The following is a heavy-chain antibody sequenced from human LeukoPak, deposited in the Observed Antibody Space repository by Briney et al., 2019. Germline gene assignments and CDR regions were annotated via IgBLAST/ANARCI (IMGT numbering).Heavy chain of an antibody. V-gene: IGHV4-59*01. Sequence: SETLSLTCTVSGGSISGYYWSWIRQPPGKGLEWIGYIYYSGSTNYNPSLKRRVTISVDTSKNQFSLKLISVTAADTALYYCARDRERSHKIAAAGTTGFDPWGQGTLVTVSS. CDR2: IYYSGST. J-gene: IGHJ5*02. CDR3: ARDRERSHKIAAAGTTGFDP. CDR1: GGSISGYY. D-gene: IGHD6-13*01.